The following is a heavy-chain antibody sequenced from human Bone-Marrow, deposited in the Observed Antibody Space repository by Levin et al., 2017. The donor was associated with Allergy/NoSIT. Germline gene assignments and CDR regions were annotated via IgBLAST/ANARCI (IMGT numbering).Heavy chain of an antibody. CDR3: ARDLDGSDWRYYYGMDV. V-gene: IGHV3-11*05. CDR1: GFPFSDYY. J-gene: IGHJ6*02. D-gene: IGHD3-16*01. Sequence: LSLTCAASGFPFSDYYMSWVRQAPGKGLEWISHISTSSKFTNYADSVKGRFTISRDDAKNSLYLQIDSLRAEDTAVYYCARDLDGSDWRYYYGMDVWGQGTTVTVSS. CDR2: ISTSSKFT.